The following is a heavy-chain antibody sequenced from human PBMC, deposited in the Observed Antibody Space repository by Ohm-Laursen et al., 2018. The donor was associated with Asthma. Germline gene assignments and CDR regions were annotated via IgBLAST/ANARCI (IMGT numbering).Heavy chain of an antibody. CDR3: AREWGGMDV. D-gene: IGHD3-16*01. CDR2: ISSSSSTI. V-gene: IGHV3-48*01. CDR1: GFTFSSYS. J-gene: IGHJ6*02. Sequence: SLRLSCAASGFTFSSYSMNWVRQAPGKELGWVSYISSSSSTIYYADSVKGRFTISRDNAKNSLYLQMNNLRAEDAAIYYCAREWGGMDVWGQGTTVTVSS.